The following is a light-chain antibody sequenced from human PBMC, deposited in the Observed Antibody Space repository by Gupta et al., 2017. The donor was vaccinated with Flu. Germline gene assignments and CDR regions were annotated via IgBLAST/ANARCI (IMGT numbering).Light chain of an antibody. Sequence: DIQMTQSPSTLSASVGDRVTTCRASQSISSWLAWYQQKPGKAPKLLIYKASDLESGVPSRFSGSGSGTEFTLTISSLQPDDFATYYCQQYDIDETFGQGTKVEIK. CDR3: QQYDIDET. CDR1: QSISSW. CDR2: KAS. V-gene: IGKV1-5*03. J-gene: IGKJ1*01.